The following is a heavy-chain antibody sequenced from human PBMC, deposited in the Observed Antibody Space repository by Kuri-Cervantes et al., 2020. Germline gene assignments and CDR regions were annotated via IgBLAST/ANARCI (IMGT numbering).Heavy chain of an antibody. J-gene: IGHJ3*02. CDR3: ARGLRLYFDWLVVFVAFDI. CDR1: GGSFSGYY. V-gene: IGHV4-34*01. D-gene: IGHD3-9*01. Sequence: SETLSLTCAVYGGSFSGYYWSWIRQPPGKGLEWIGEINHSGSTNYNPSLKSRVTISVDTSKNQFSLKLSSVTAADTAVYYCARGLRLYFDWLVVFVAFDIWGQGTMVTVSS. CDR2: INHSGST.